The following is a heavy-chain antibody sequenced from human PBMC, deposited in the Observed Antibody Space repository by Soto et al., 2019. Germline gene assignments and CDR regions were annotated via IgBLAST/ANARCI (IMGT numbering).Heavy chain of an antibody. CDR3: ARYRRVVVITCDSFDY. Sequence: GGSLGLSCAASGFSFGEYYMSWIRQAPGKGLEWVSYISSSSSYTNYADSVKGRFTISRDNAKNSLYLQMNSLRAEDTAVYYCARYRRVVVITCDSFDYWGQGTLVTVSS. CDR1: GFSFGEYY. CDR2: ISSSSSYT. J-gene: IGHJ4*02. D-gene: IGHD3-22*01. V-gene: IGHV3-11*03.